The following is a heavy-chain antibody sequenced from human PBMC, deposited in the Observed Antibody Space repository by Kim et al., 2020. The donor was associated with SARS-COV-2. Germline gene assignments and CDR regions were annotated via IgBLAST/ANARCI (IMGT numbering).Heavy chain of an antibody. CDR1: GFSLSTSGMC. J-gene: IGHJ6*02. D-gene: IGHD1-26*01. Sequence: SGPTLVNPTQTLTLTCTFSGFSLSTSGMCVSWIRQPPGKALEWLALIDWDDDKYYSTSLKTRLTISKDTSKNQVVLTMTNMDPVDTATYYCARIRWELLGYYYYGMDVWGQGTTVTVSS. CDR2: IDWDDDK. CDR3: ARIRWELLGYYYYGMDV. V-gene: IGHV2-70*01.